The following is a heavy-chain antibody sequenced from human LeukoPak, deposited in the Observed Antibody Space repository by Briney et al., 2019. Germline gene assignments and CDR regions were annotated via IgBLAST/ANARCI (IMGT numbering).Heavy chain of an antibody. J-gene: IGHJ4*02. D-gene: IGHD5-18*01. CDR2: ISAYNGNT. CDR3: ARDRGSVQLWFFDEGWGPPLSNFDY. V-gene: IGHV1-18*01. CDR1: GYTFTSYG. Sequence: GASVKVSCKASGYTFTSYGISWVRQAPGQGLEWMGWISAYNGNTNYAQKLQGRVTMTTDTSTSTAYMELRSLRSDDTAVYYCARDRGSVQLWFFDEGWGPPLSNFDYWGQGTLVTVSS.